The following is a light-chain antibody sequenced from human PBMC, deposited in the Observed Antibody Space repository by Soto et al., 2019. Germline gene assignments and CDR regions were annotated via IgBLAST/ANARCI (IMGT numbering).Light chain of an antibody. CDR3: QVWDTSSDHMV. V-gene: IGLV3-21*02. CDR1: NIGTKS. J-gene: IGLJ2*01. CDR2: DDS. Sequence: SYELTQPPSVSVAPGQTARITCGGNNIGTKSVHWYQQEPGRAPVLVVYDDSDRPSGIPERVSGSNSGNTATLTISGVEAGDEADYYCQVWDTSSDHMVFGGGTQLTVL.